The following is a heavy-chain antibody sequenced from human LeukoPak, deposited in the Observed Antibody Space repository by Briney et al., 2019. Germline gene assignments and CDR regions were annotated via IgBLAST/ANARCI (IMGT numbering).Heavy chain of an antibody. V-gene: IGHV3-23*01. D-gene: IGHD3-22*01. Sequence: PGGSLRLSCAASGFTFSSYAMSWVRQAPGKGLEGVSAISGSGGSTYYADSVKGRFTISRDNSKKTLYLQMNSLRAEDTAVYYCAKDGPYYDSSGGNAFDIWGQGTMVTVSS. CDR3: AKDGPYYDSSGGNAFDI. CDR1: GFTFSSYA. J-gene: IGHJ3*02. CDR2: ISGSGGST.